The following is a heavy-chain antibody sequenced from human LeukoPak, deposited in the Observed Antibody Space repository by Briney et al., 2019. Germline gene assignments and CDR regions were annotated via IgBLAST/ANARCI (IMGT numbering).Heavy chain of an antibody. D-gene: IGHD4-17*01. CDR1: GFTFSSYG. Sequence: GGSLRLSCAASGFTFSSYGMHWVRQAPGKGLEWVAVIWYDGSNKYYADSVKGRFTISRDNSKNTLYLQMNSLRAEDTAVYYCAKDGGGDYESYFDYWGQGTLVTVCS. J-gene: IGHJ4*02. CDR3: AKDGGGDYESYFDY. V-gene: IGHV3-33*06. CDR2: IWYDGSNK.